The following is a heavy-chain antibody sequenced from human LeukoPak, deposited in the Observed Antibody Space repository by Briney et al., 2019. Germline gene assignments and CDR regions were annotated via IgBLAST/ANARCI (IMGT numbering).Heavy chain of an antibody. Sequence: GGSLRLSCAASGFTFSHYSMSWVRQAPGKGLEWVGRIKSKTDGETTDYAAPVKGRFTISRDDSKNTLYLQMNSLKTEDTAVYYCTTVYSDSGGFYFNYCDYWGQGTLVTVST. J-gene: IGHJ4*02. CDR1: GFTFSHYS. CDR2: IKSKTDGETT. D-gene: IGHD3-22*01. CDR3: TTVYSDSGGFYFNYCDY. V-gene: IGHV3-15*01.